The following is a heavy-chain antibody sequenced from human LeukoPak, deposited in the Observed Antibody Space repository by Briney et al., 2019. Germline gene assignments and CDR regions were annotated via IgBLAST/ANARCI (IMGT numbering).Heavy chain of an antibody. CDR1: GFTFSSYS. J-gene: IGHJ4*02. CDR2: ISSSSSYI. Sequence: GGSLRLSCAASGFTFSSYSMNWVRQAPGKGLEWVSSISSSSSYIYYADSVKGRFTISRDNAKNSLYLQMNSLRAEDTAVYYCARGTAAAGPVYFDYWGQGTLVTVSS. V-gene: IGHV3-21*01. CDR3: ARGTAAAGPVYFDY. D-gene: IGHD6-13*01.